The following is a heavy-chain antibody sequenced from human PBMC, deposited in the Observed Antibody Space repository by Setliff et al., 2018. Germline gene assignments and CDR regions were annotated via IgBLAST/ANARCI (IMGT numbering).Heavy chain of an antibody. D-gene: IGHD6-25*01. V-gene: IGHV3-74*01. CDR3: ARDWGAAGSTNAFDI. Sequence: GGSLRLSCVVSGPMFSRYWIHWVRQSPGKGLVWVARINGDGSSASYADSVEGRFTISRDNAKNTVYLQMNSLGVDDTAVYNCARDWGAAGSTNAFDIWGQGTMVTVSS. CDR2: INGDGSSA. J-gene: IGHJ3*02. CDR1: GPMFSRYW.